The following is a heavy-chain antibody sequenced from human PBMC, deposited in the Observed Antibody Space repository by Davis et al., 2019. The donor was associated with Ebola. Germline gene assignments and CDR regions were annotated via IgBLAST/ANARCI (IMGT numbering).Heavy chain of an antibody. CDR1: GGSISSSSYY. V-gene: IGHV4-39*01. D-gene: IGHD6-19*01. Sequence: GSLRLSCTVSGGSISSSSYYWGWIRQPPGKGLEWIGSIYYSGSTYYNPSLKSRVTISVDTSKNQFSLKLSSVTAADTAVYYCARPRSSGWYYFDYWGQGTLVTVSS. CDR3: ARPRSSGWYYFDY. CDR2: IYYSGST. J-gene: IGHJ4*02.